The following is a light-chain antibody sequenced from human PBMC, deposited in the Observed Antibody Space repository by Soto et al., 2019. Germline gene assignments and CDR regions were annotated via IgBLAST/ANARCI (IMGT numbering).Light chain of an antibody. CDR3: QQSYSTPPT. Sequence: DIQKTHSPSSLSTSRGDQVTITCVASQSISSYLNWYQQKPGKAPKLLICSASSLQSGVPSRFSGSGSGTDFTLTISSLQPEDFATYYCQQSYSTPPTFGQGTKVDNK. CDR1: QSISSY. CDR2: SAS. V-gene: IGKV1-39*01. J-gene: IGKJ1*01.